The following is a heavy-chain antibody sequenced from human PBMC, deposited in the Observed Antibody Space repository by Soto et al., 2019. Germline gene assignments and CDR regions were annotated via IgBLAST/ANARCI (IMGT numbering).Heavy chain of an antibody. D-gene: IGHD4-4*01. V-gene: IGHV4-59*12. CDR1: GGSISGYY. CDR2: IYNIGST. Sequence: SETLSLTCTVSGGSISGYYWSWLRQPPGKGLEWIGYIYNIGSTNYNPSLRSRVTMSMDTSQEQFSLKASDSALYYCARGKYSSPRGGLDVWGQGTPVTVSS. CDR3: ARGKYSSPRGGLDV. J-gene: IGHJ6*02.